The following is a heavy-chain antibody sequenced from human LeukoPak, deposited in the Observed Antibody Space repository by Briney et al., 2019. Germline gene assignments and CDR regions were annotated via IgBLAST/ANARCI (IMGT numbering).Heavy chain of an antibody. CDR1: GFTFSSYW. CDR3: ARGLDGSFDY. J-gene: IGHJ4*02. CDR2: IYIDGSST. Sequence: GGSLRLSCAASGFTFSSYWMHWVRQAPGKGLAWVSRIYIDGSSTSYADSVKGRFTISRDNAKNTLYLQMNSLRDEDTAVYYCARGLDGSFDYWGLGTLVTVSS. D-gene: IGHD1-14*01. V-gene: IGHV3-74*01.